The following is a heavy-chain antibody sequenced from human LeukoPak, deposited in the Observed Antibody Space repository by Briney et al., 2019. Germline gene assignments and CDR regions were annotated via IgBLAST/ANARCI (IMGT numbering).Heavy chain of an antibody. J-gene: IGHJ4*02. V-gene: IGHV1-46*01. CDR2: INPSGGST. CDR3: AREGEVGATKSGVDY. D-gene: IGHD1-26*01. Sequence: ASVKVSCKAPGYTFTSYYMHWVRQAPGQGLEWMGIINPSGGSTSYAEKFQGRVTMARDMSTSTVYMELSSLRSEDTAVYYCAREGEVGATKSGVDYWGQGTLVTVSS. CDR1: GYTFTSYY.